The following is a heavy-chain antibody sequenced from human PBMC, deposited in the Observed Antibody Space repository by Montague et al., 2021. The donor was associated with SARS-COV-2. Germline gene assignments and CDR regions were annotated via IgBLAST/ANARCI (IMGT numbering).Heavy chain of an antibody. CDR3: ARDESLAAAVSTPLMYYYASSDSH. D-gene: IGHD3-22*01. CDR1: GESISGHF. J-gene: IGHJ4*02. Sequence: SETLSLTCAVSGESISGHFWSWIRQPPGKGLEWLGEINLTGGTNSAPSLESRLSISMDTSKRQVSLRLTSVTAADTAVYYCARDESLAAAVSTPLMYYYASSDSHWGQGTLVTVSS. CDR2: INLTGGT. V-gene: IGHV4-34*01.